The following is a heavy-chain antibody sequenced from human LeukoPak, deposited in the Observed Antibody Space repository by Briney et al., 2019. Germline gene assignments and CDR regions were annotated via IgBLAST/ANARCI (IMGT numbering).Heavy chain of an antibody. V-gene: IGHV1-2*06. CDR2: INPNSGGT. J-gene: IGHJ4*02. CDR1: GYTFTGYY. D-gene: IGHD3-22*01. Sequence: ASVKVSCKASGYTFTGYYMHWVRQAPGQGLEWMGRINPNSGGTSYAQKFQGRVTMTRDTSISTAYMELSRLRSDDTAVYYCASSGHYYDSSGPYYFDYWGQGTLVTVSS. CDR3: ASSGHYYDSSGPYYFDY.